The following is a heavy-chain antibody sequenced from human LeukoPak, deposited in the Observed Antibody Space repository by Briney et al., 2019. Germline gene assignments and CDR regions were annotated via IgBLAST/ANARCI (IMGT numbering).Heavy chain of an antibody. CDR3: ARDIGGSYSALDY. CDR2: ISGSGGST. CDR1: GFTFSSYA. Sequence: GGSLRLSCAASGFTFSSYAMSWVRQAPGRGLEWVSAISGSGGSTYYADSVKGRFTISRDNSKNTLYLQMNSLRAEDTAVYYCARDIGGSYSALDYWGQGTLVTVSS. J-gene: IGHJ4*02. V-gene: IGHV3-23*01. D-gene: IGHD1-26*01.